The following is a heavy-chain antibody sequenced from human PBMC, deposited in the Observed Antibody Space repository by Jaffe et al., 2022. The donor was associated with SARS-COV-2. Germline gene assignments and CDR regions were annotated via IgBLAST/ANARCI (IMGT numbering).Heavy chain of an antibody. CDR3: ARDRDITMIVVAFDAFDI. Sequence: QVQLVQSGAEVKKPGASVKVSCKASGYTFTSYGISWVRQAPGQGLEWMGWISAYNGNTNYAQKLQGRVTMTTDTSTSTAYMELRSLRSDDTAVYYCARDRDITMIVVAFDAFDIWGQGTMVTVSS. CDR2: ISAYNGNT. CDR1: GYTFTSYG. D-gene: IGHD3-22*01. J-gene: IGHJ3*02. V-gene: IGHV1-18*01.